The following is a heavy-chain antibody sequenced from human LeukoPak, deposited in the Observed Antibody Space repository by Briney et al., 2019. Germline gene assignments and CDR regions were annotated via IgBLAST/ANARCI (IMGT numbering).Heavy chain of an antibody. V-gene: IGHV1-2*02. D-gene: IGHD2-21*01. Sequence: ASVKVSCKTSGYSFTDYYMHWVRHAPGQGLEWMGWINPNRGGTSSAQKFQGRVTMTRDTSITTVYMEVSWLTSDDTAIYYCARADRLDGGPYLIGPWGQGTLVTVSS. J-gene: IGHJ5*02. CDR3: ARADRLDGGPYLIGP. CDR2: INPNRGGT. CDR1: GYSFTDYY.